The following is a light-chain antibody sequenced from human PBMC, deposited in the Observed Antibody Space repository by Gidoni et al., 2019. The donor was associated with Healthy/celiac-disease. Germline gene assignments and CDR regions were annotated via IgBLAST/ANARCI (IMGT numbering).Light chain of an antibody. CDR3: QQYDNRPWT. J-gene: IGKJ1*01. CDR2: DAS. V-gene: IGKV1-33*01. Sequence: DIQMTQSPSSLSASVGDRVTITCQASQDISNYLNWYQQKPGKAPKLLNYDASNLETRVPSRFSGSGSGTDFTFTISSLQPEDIATYYCQQYDNRPWTFGQGTKVEIK. CDR1: QDISNY.